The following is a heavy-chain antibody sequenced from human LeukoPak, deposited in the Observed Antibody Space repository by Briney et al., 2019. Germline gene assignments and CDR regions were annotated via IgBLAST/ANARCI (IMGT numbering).Heavy chain of an antibody. CDR2: INPNSGGT. CDR1: GYTFSDYY. Sequence: ASVKVSCTASGYTFSDYYMHWVRQAPGQGLEWMGWINPNSGGTDYAQKFQGRLTMTMYVSISTAYMELSRLRSDDTAVYYCARDLYNSGWTGAFDIWGQGTVVTVSS. J-gene: IGHJ3*02. CDR3: ARDLYNSGWTGAFDI. D-gene: IGHD6-19*01. V-gene: IGHV1-2*02.